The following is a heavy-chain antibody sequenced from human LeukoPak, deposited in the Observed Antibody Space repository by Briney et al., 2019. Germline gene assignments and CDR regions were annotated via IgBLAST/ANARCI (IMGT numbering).Heavy chain of an antibody. J-gene: IGHJ3*02. Sequence: SETLSLTCTVSGDAISSGGFYWSWIRQHPGKGLEWIGYIYYSGTTYYNPSLGSRVTLSVDTSKNQFSLRLSSVTAADTAVYYCARYRDSGGRLAFDIWGQGTMATVSS. CDR2: IYYSGTT. CDR3: ARYRDSGGRLAFDI. V-gene: IGHV4-31*03. CDR1: GDAISSGGFY. D-gene: IGHD2-15*01.